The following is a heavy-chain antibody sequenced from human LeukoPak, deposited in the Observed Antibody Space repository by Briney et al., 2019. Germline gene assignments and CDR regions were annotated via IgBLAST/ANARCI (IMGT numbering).Heavy chain of an antibody. Sequence: SETLSLTCGVYGGSLTAYYWSWTRQPPGKRLEWIGEVSHSGSTNYNPSLKNRVTMSVDTSKTRFSLKLTSVTAADTAVYYCARTEIVGGTVFNSWGRGTLVTVSS. V-gene: IGHV4-34*01. D-gene: IGHD1-26*01. CDR1: GGSLTAYY. J-gene: IGHJ4*02. CDR2: VSHSGST. CDR3: ARTEIVGGTVFNS.